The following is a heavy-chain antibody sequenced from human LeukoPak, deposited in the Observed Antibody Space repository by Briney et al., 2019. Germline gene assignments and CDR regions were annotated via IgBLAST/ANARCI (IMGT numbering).Heavy chain of an antibody. V-gene: IGHV3-30*04. CDR2: ISYDGSNK. CDR3: ARDLGTVVISWGIEYYYYYMDV. D-gene: IGHD4-23*01. J-gene: IGHJ6*03. CDR1: GFTFSSYA. Sequence: GGSLRLSCAASGFTFSSYAMHWVRQAPGKGLEWVAVISYDGSNKYYADSVKGRFTISRDNAKNSLYLQMNSLRAEDTAVYYCARDLGTVVISWGIEYYYYYMDVWGKGTTVTVSS.